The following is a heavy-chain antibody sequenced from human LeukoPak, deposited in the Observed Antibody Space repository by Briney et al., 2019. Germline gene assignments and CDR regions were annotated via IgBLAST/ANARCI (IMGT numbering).Heavy chain of an antibody. D-gene: IGHD6-13*01. Sequence: PSETLSLTCTSSGGSISSYYWSWLRQSAGNGLEWIGRIYTSGSITYNPSLKSRVTLSLDTSKNQFSLKLSSVTAADTAVYYCARRHSSSWYFDYWGQGTLVTVSS. CDR3: ARRHSSSWYFDY. V-gene: IGHV4-4*07. J-gene: IGHJ4*02. CDR1: GGSISSYY. CDR2: IYTSGSI.